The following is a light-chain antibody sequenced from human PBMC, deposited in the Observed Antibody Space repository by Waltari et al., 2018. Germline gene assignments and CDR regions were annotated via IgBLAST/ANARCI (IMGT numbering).Light chain of an antibody. CDR2: GAS. CDR3: QQYDTWLGT. CDR1: QSIRSN. Sequence: EIVMTQSTATLAVFPGESATRSCRARQSIRSNLAWYQHKPGQAPRLLIYGASTRATGIPARFSGSGSGTEFTLTISSLQSEDFAVYFCQQYDTWLGTFGQGTKVEIK. V-gene: IGKV3-15*01. J-gene: IGKJ1*01.